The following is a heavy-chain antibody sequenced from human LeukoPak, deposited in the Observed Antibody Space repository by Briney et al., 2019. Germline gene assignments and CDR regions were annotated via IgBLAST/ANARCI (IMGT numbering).Heavy chain of an antibody. D-gene: IGHD2-15*01. Sequence: KPGGSLRLSCAASGFSFSSYNMNWVRQAPGKGLEWISFIGGSSKYIFYADPVKGRFTISRDNAKNSLHLQMNNMRAEDTAVYYCATPLGSYCSGGNCYSYNFDHWGQGTLVTVSS. CDR3: ATPLGSYCSGGNCYSYNFDH. V-gene: IGHV3-21*05. J-gene: IGHJ4*02. CDR2: IGGSSKYI. CDR1: GFSFSSYN.